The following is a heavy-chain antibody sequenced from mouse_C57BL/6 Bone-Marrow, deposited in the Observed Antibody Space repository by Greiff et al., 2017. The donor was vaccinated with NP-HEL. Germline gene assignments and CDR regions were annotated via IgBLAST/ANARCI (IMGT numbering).Heavy chain of an antibody. CDR3: ARRFTPGDWYFDV. CDR1: GYAFTNYL. Sequence: VQLQQSGAELVRPGTSVKVSCKASGYAFTNYLIEWVKQRPGQGLEWIGVINPGSGGTNYNEKFKGKATLTADKSSSTAYMQLSSLTSEDAAVYFCARRFTPGDWYFDVWGTGTTVTVSS. V-gene: IGHV1-54*01. J-gene: IGHJ1*03. CDR2: INPGSGGT.